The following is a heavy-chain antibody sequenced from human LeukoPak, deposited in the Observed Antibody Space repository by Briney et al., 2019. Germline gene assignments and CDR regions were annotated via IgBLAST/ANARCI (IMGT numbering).Heavy chain of an antibody. V-gene: IGHV4-34*01. CDR2: INHSGST. D-gene: IGHD2-2*01. CDR3: ARDHCSSTSCLEDDAFDT. Sequence: SQTLSLTCAVYGGSISGYYWSWIRQPPGKGLEWIGEINHSGSTNYNPSLKSRVTISVDTSKNQFSLKLSSVTAADTAVYYCARDHCSSTSCLEDDAFDTWGQGTMVTVSS. CDR1: GGSISGYY. J-gene: IGHJ3*02.